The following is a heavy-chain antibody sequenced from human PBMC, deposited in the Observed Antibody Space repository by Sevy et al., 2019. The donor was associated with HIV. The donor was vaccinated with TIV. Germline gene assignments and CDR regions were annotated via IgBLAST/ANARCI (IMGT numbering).Heavy chain of an antibody. D-gene: IGHD2-2*01. CDR2: INQSGSA. CDR3: ARYCSSCSCSNASDS. J-gene: IGHJ3*02. V-gene: IGHV4-34*01. CDR1: GGSFSGYY. Sequence: SETLSLTCTVYGGSFSGYYWSWIRQPPGKGLEWVGEINQSGSANYNPSLKSRVTISVDTSNNQVSLKLSSVTAADTVVYYCARYCSSCSCSNASDSWGQGTMVTVSS.